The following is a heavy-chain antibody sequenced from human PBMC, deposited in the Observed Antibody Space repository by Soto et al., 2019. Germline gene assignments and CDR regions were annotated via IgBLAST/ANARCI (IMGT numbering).Heavy chain of an antibody. CDR3: ARDLAPVVRGVLSSGMDV. CDR1: GGTFTNYA. CDR2: IIPRFGTA. D-gene: IGHD3-10*02. V-gene: IGHV1-69*13. J-gene: IGHJ6*02. Sequence: SVKVSCKASGGTFTNYAINWVRQATGQGLEWMGGIIPRFGTAYYAERFQGRVTITADESTSTAYMELSSLRSEDTAIFYCARDLAPVVRGVLSSGMDVWGQGTTVTVSS.